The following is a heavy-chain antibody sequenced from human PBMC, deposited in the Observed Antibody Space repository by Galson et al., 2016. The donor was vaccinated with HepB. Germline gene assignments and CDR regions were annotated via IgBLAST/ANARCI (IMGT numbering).Heavy chain of an antibody. J-gene: IGHJ4*02. CDR2: IYYTGRT. CDR1: GGSIGSTNYC. V-gene: IGHV4-39*01. Sequence: SETLSLTCVVSGGSIGSTNYCWGWIRQPPGKALEWLGSIYYTGRTFYNPSLKSRVTILVDTSSNQFSLRLSSVTAADTAVYYCARHEPSFCNSGTCYPYYFDYWGQGTLVTVSS. D-gene: IGHD1-26*01. CDR3: ARHEPSFCNSGTCYPYYFDY.